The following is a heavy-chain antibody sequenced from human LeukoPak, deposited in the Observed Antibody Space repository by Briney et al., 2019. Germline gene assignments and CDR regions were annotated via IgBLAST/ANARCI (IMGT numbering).Heavy chain of an antibody. CDR1: GYSISSGYY. V-gene: IGHV4-38-2*02. Sequence: PSETLSLTCTVSGYSISSGYYWGWIRQPPGKGLEWIGSMFHSGNTYFNPSLKSRVTISLDTSKNQFSLKLSSVTAADTAVYYCARVGNPLVTVFAWFDPWGQGTLVTVSS. CDR3: ARVGNPLVTVFAWFDP. CDR2: MFHSGNT. D-gene: IGHD3-3*01. J-gene: IGHJ5*02.